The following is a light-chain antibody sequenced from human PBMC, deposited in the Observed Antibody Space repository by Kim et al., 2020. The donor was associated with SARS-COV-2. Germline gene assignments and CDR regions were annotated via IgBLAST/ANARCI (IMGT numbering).Light chain of an antibody. J-gene: IGKJ4*01. CDR2: VAS. V-gene: IGKV1-9*01. CDR3: QQLNRYPLT. Sequence: ASVGDRVTITCRASQGISSDFAWYQQKPGEAPKLLIFVASTLQSGVPSRFSGSGSGTEFTLTISSLQPEDFATYYCQQLNRYPLTFGGGTKVDIK. CDR1: QGISSD.